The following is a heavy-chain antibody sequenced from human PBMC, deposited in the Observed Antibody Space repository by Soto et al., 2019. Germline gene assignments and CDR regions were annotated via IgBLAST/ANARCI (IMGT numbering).Heavy chain of an antibody. D-gene: IGHD2-8*02. CDR3: ARSALVLRLYVPTADSFDP. J-gene: IGHJ5*02. CDR1: GYTFSAYY. V-gene: IGHV1-2*02. Sequence: ASVKVSCKSSGYTFSAYYVHLVRQAPGQGLEWMGWINPNTGGTKYAQKFQGRVTMTSDSSISTAYMELSRLTSDDTAVYYCARSALVLRLYVPTADSFDPWGQGTLVTVSS. CDR2: INPNTGGT.